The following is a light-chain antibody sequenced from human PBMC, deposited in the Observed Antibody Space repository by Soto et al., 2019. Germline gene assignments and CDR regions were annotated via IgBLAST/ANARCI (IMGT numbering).Light chain of an antibody. CDR3: AAWDDSLSVV. CDR2: SDS. V-gene: IGLV1-44*01. J-gene: IGLJ2*01. Sequence: QSVLTQPTSASGTPGQRVTISCSGSSSNIGSNTVNWYQQVPGTAPKLLIYSDSQRPSGVPDRFSGSKSGTSASLAISGLQSEDEADYYCAAWDDSLSVVFGGGTQLTVL. CDR1: SSNIGSNT.